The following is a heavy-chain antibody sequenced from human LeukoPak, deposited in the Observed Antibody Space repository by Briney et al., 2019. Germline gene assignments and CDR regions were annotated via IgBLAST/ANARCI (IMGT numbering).Heavy chain of an antibody. Sequence: SETLSLTCTVSGGSISSNYWSWIRQPPGKGLEWIGYIHYSGSTNYNPSLKSRVTISVDKSKNQFSLKLSSVTAADTAVYYCARGTTAGYSSSWVVGYGMDVWGQGTTVTVSS. CDR3: ARGTTAGYSSSWVVGYGMDV. D-gene: IGHD6-13*01. CDR1: GGSISSNY. CDR2: IHYSGST. V-gene: IGHV4-59*01. J-gene: IGHJ6*02.